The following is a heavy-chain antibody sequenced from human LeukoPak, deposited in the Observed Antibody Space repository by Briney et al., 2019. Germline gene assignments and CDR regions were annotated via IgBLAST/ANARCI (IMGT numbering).Heavy chain of an antibody. J-gene: IGHJ4*02. Sequence: PSETLSLTCTVSGGSISSYYWSWIRQPPGKGLEWIGYIYYSGSTNYNPSLKSRVTISVDTSKNQFSLKLSSVTAADTAVYYCARDHHDFWSGYGYWGQGTLVTVSS. D-gene: IGHD3-3*01. V-gene: IGHV4-59*01. CDR1: GGSISSYY. CDR2: IYYSGST. CDR3: ARDHHDFWSGYGY.